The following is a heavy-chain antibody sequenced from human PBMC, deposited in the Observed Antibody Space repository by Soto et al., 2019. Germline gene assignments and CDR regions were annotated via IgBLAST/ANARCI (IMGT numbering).Heavy chain of an antibody. Sequence: EVQLVQSGAEVKKPGESLKISCKGSGYSFTSYWIGWVRQMPGKGLEWMGIIYPGDSDTRYSPSFQGQVTISADKSISTAYLQWSSLKASDTAMYYCARPNHYCSGGSCYPYYFDYWGQGTLVTVSS. CDR2: IYPGDSDT. CDR3: ARPNHYCSGGSCYPYYFDY. J-gene: IGHJ4*02. D-gene: IGHD2-15*01. V-gene: IGHV5-51*03. CDR1: GYSFTSYW.